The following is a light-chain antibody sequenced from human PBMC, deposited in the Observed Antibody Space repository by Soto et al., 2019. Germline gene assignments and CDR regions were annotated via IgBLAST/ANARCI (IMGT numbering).Light chain of an antibody. CDR3: LLYYGGAHLM. V-gene: IGLV7-43*01. Sequence: QAVVTQEPSLTVSPGGTVTLTCASSTGAVTSGNYPSWFQQKPGQAPRTLIYTTDDQHSWTPARFSGSLLGGKAALTLSGVQPEDEAEYYCLLYYGGAHLMFGGGTKVTVL. J-gene: IGLJ3*02. CDR2: TTD. CDR1: TGAVTSGNY.